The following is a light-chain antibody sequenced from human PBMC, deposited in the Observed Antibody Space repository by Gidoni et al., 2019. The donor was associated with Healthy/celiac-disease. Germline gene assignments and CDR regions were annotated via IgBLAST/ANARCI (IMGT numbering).Light chain of an antibody. J-gene: IGKJ4*01. Sequence: LPIAPSPSSLSASVGDRVTITCQASQDISNYLNWYQQKPGKAPKLLIYDASNSETGVPSRFSGSGSGTEFTFTISSLQPEDIATYYCQQYDNLPLTFXGXTKVEIK. CDR1: QDISNY. CDR2: DAS. CDR3: QQYDNLPLT. V-gene: IGKV1-33*01.